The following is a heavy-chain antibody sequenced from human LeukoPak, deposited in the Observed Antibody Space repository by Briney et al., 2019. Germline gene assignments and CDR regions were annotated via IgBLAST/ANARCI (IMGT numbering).Heavy chain of an antibody. CDR1: GYTFTGYY. V-gene: IGHV1-2*02. CDR3: ARDVGEYCSSTNCYASHY. D-gene: IGHD2-2*01. CDR2: INPHSGGT. J-gene: IGHJ4*02. Sequence: ASVTVSCTASGYTFTGYYIHWVRQAPAPGHEWVGWINPHSGGTNYAQKFQGGVTMTRDTSITTAYMELSSLRSDDTAVYYCARDVGEYCSSTNCYASHYWGQGTLVTVSS.